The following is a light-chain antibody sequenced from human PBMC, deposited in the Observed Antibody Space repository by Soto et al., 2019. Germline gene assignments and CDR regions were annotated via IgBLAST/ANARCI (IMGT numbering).Light chain of an antibody. J-gene: IGKJ1*01. Sequence: EIVMTQSPATLSVSPGERATLSCRASQSISSNLAWYQQKPGQAPSLLIYGTSTRATGTPARFSGCGSGTEFTLTINSLQSEDSAVYYCQQYNNWPPWTFGQGTKVEIK. CDR1: QSISSN. CDR2: GTS. V-gene: IGKV3-15*01. CDR3: QQYNNWPPWT.